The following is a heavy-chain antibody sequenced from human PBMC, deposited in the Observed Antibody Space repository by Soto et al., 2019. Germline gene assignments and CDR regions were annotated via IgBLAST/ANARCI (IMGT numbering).Heavy chain of an antibody. D-gene: IGHD3-22*01. V-gene: IGHV3-73*01. CDR3: TRTDYYDSSGYYYRTFDY. CDR1: GFTFSGSA. J-gene: IGHJ4*02. Sequence: GESLKISCAASGFTFSGSAMHWVRQASGKGLEWVGRIRSKANSYATAYVASVKGRFTISRDDSKNTAYLQMNSLKTEDTAVYYCTRTDYYDSSGYYYRTFDYWGQGTLVTVSS. CDR2: IRSKANSYAT.